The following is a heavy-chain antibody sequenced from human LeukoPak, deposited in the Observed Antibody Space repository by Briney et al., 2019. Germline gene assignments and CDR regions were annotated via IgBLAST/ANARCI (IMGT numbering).Heavy chain of an antibody. CDR1: GFTFNKYG. CDR2: ISYDERFK. D-gene: IGHD1-26*01. V-gene: IGHV3-30*18. J-gene: IGHJ4*02. Sequence: GKSLRLSCAASGFTFNKYGMHWVRQVPGKGLEWVAVISYDERFKYYQDSVKGRFTISRDNSKNEFYLQMNSLRNDDTGVYFCAKPTSSFSGSYSSPFDFWGQGTLVTVSS. CDR3: AKPTSSFSGSYSSPFDF.